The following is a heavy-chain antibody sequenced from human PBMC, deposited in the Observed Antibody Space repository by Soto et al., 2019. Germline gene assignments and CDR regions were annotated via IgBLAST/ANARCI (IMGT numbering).Heavy chain of an antibody. D-gene: IGHD3-22*01. CDR1: GGTFSSYA. Sequence: SVKVSCKASGGTFSSYAISWVRQAPGQGLEWMGGIIPIFGTANYAQKFQGRVTITADKSTSTAYMELSSLRSEDTAVYYCARTYYDSTYYFDYWGQGTLVTVSS. J-gene: IGHJ4*02. CDR3: ARTYYDSTYYFDY. V-gene: IGHV1-69*06. CDR2: IIPIFGTA.